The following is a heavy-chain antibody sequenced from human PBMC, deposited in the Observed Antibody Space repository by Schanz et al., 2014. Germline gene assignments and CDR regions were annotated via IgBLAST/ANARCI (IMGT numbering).Heavy chain of an antibody. CDR3: AKSQGSSFDS. V-gene: IGHV3-NL1*01. CDR2: FNDGGVNK. D-gene: IGHD6-13*01. J-gene: IGHJ4*02. Sequence: VQLAESGGGLVQPGGSLRLSCAASGFTFSSYGMHWVRQAPGKGLEWVSSFNDGGVNKYYADSVKGRFTISSDNSKSTLYLQMSSLRAEDTAVYYCAKSQGSSFDSWGQGTLVTVSS. CDR1: GFTFSSYG.